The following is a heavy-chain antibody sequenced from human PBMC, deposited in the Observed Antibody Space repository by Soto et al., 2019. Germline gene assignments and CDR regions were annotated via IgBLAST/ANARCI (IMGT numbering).Heavy chain of an antibody. J-gene: IGHJ4*02. V-gene: IGHV4-39*01. CDR3: ARLAIGHPFDF. CDR1: GDSISGSGYY. D-gene: IGHD2-21*01. CDR2: ILYSGGP. Sequence: SETLSLTCSVSGDSISGSGYYWGWIRQPPGKGLEFIGSILYSGGPYYNPSFKSRATISVDTPKDQFSLKLSSVTAADTAVYYCARLAIGHPFDFWGQGTLVTVSS.